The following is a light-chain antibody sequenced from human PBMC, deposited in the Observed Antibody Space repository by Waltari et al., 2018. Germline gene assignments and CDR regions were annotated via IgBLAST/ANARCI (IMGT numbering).Light chain of an antibody. V-gene: IGKV3-20*01. CDR2: GAS. J-gene: IGKJ1*01. CDR3: QHYVRLPVT. CDR1: QGVSRT. Sequence: EIVLTQSPGPLSLSPGERATLSCRASQGVSRTLAWYQQKPGQAPRLLIYGASTRATGIPDRFSGSGSGTDFSLTISRLEPEDFAVYYCQHYVRLPVTFGQGTKVEIK.